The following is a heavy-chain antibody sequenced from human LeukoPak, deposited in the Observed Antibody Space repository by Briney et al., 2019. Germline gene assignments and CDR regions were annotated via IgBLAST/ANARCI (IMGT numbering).Heavy chain of an antibody. CDR1: GFTFSSYA. J-gene: IGHJ4*02. Sequence: GGSLRLSCAASGFTFSSYAMSWVRQAPGKGLHWVSTIASGGSTDYADSVKGRFTISRDNSKNTLYLQMNSLSAEDTAVYYCAKGHTTIIVGVITYLDYWGQGTLVTVSS. CDR2: IASGGST. V-gene: IGHV3-23*01. D-gene: IGHD3-22*01. CDR3: AKGHTTIIVGVITYLDY.